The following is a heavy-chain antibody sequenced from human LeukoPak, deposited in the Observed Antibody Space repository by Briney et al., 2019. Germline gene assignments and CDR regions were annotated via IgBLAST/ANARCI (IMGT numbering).Heavy chain of an antibody. CDR3: ARTREPSSSEFDP. J-gene: IGHJ5*02. V-gene: IGHV1-69*13. D-gene: IGHD1-14*01. CDR1: GGTFSSYA. CDR2: IIPIFGTA. Sequence: GASVKVSCKASGGTFSSYAISWVRQAPGQGLEWMGGIIPIFGTANYAQKFQGRVTITADESTSTAYMELSSLRSEDTAVYYCARTREPSSSEFDPWGQGTLVTVSS.